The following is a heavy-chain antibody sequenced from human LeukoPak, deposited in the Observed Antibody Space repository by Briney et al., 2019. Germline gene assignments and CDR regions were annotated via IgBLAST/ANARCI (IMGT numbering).Heavy chain of an antibody. CDR1: GGSFSGYY. V-gene: IGHV4-34*01. D-gene: IGHD2-2*01. CDR3: GRGSPVGGV. Sequence: SETLSLTCAVYGGSFSGYYWSWIRQPPGKGLEWIGEINHSGSTNYNPSLKSRVTISVDTSKNQFSLKLSSVTAADTAVYYCGRGSPVGGVWGKGTTVTVSS. CDR2: INHSGST. J-gene: IGHJ6*04.